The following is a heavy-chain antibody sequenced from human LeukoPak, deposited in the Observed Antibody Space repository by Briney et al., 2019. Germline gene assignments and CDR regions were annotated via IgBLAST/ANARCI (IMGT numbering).Heavy chain of an antibody. Sequence: GASVKVSCKASGGTFSSYAISWVRQAPGQGLEWMGGIIPIFGIANYAQKFQGRVTITADESTSTAYMELSSLRSEDTAVYYCARGGYCSSTSCFDYWGQGTLVTVSS. D-gene: IGHD2-2*01. V-gene: IGHV1-69*13. CDR1: GGTFSSYA. J-gene: IGHJ4*02. CDR2: IIPIFGIA. CDR3: ARGGYCSSTSCFDY.